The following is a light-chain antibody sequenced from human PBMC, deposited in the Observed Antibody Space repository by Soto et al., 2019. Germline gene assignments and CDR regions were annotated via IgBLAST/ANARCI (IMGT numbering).Light chain of an antibody. CDR2: DVN. V-gene: IGLV2-14*03. J-gene: IGLJ1*01. CDR1: SSDVGGYNY. CDR3: SSWTSGATYV. Sequence: QSVLTQPASVSGSPGRSITISCTGTSSDVGGYNYVSWYQHHPGRAPKLMIFDVNNRPSGDSNRFSGSKSGNTASLPISGLQAEDEADYYCSSWTSGATYVFGSGTKVTVL.